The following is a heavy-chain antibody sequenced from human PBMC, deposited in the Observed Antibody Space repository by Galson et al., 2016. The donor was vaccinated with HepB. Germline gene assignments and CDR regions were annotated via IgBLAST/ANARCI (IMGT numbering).Heavy chain of an antibody. CDR3: AAEGGSYYYGLDV. J-gene: IGHJ6*02. CDR2: ILVGAGNT. V-gene: IGHV1-58*01. Sequence: SVKVSCKASGFTFTSSAVQWVRQARGQGLEWIGWILVGAGNTNYAQSFQGRVSITRDKAASTAYMELSGLTSEDTAVYYCAAEGGSYYYGLDVWGQGTTVTVSS. D-gene: IGHD3-16*01. CDR1: GFTFTSSA.